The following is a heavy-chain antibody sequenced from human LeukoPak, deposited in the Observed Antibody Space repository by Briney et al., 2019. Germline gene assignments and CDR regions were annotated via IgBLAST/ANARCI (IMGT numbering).Heavy chain of an antibody. CDR1: GSRFSSYW. Sequence: AASLQISCKASGSRFSSYWIGWVRQMPGTGLERMGIIYPGDSDIRYSPSFQGQVTISADESITTAYLQWSSLKASDTAMYYCARWRKGASGSFMFDYWGQGTLVTVSS. J-gene: IGHJ4*02. D-gene: IGHD3-10*01. V-gene: IGHV5-51*01. CDR3: ARWRKGASGSFMFDY. CDR2: IYPGDSDI.